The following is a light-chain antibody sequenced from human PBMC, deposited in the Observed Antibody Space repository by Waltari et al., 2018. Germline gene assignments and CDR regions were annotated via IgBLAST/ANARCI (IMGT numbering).Light chain of an antibody. CDR3: YSTDRSGNHRRV. V-gene: IGLV3-10*01. CDR2: KDS. Sequence: SSDLPQPPSVSVSPGQTARLTCSGDAFPTKYAFWSQQKSCQAHVLVIFKDSQRPSEIPGRFSGSISGTTATLTISGAQVEDEADYYCYSTDRSGNHRRVFGGGTRLTVL. CDR1: AFPTKY. J-gene: IGLJ3*02.